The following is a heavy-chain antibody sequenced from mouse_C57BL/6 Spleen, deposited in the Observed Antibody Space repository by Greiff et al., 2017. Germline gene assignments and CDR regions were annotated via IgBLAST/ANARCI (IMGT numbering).Heavy chain of an antibody. D-gene: IGHD3-2*02. CDR1: GYTFTSYW. J-gene: IGHJ2*01. CDR3: ARDSSGYFDY. CDR2: IYPGSGST. V-gene: IGHV1-55*01. Sequence: QVQLQQPGAELVKPGASVKMSCKASGYTFTSYWITWVKQRPGQGLEWIGDIYPGSGSTNYNEKFKSKATLTVETSSSTAYMQLSSLTSEDSAVYYCARDSSGYFDYWGQGTTLTVSS.